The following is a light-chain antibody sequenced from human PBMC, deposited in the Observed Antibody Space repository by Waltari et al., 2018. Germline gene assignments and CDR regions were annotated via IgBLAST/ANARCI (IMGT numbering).Light chain of an antibody. CDR3: QSADSSGTYVV. Sequence: SYELTQPPSVSVSPGQTARITCSGDALPKQYAYWYQQKPGQAPVLVIYKARGRPSGIPERFSGSSSGTTVTLTISGVQAEDEADYYCQSADSSGTYVVFGGGTKLTVL. CDR2: KAR. J-gene: IGLJ2*01. V-gene: IGLV3-25*03. CDR1: ALPKQY.